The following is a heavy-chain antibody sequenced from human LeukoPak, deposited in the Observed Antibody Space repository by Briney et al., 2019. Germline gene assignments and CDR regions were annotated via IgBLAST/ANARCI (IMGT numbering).Heavy chain of an antibody. V-gene: IGHV4-4*07. CDR3: AREPKVLRYCSGGSCSPYYFDY. Sequence: PSETLSLICTVSGGSINSYYWSWIRQPAGKGLEWIGRIDTSGITNYNPSLKSRVTMSVDTSKNQFSLKLSSVTAADTAVYYCAREPKVLRYCSGGSCSPYYFDYWGQGTLVTVSS. CDR1: GGSINSYY. D-gene: IGHD2-15*01. J-gene: IGHJ4*02. CDR2: IDTSGIT.